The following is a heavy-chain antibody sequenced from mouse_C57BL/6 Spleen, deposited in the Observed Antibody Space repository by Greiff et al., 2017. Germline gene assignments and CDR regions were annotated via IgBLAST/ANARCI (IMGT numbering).Heavy chain of an antibody. CDR1: GFTFSSYG. Sequence: EVQLQESGGDLVKPGGSLKLSCAASGFTFSSYGMSWVRQTPDKRLEWVATISSGGSYTYYPDSVKGRFTISRDNAKNTLYLQMSSLKSEDTAMYYCARHSDYFYAMDYWGQGTSVTVSS. CDR3: ARHSDYFYAMDY. CDR2: ISSGGSYT. D-gene: IGHD2-4*01. V-gene: IGHV5-6*01. J-gene: IGHJ4*01.